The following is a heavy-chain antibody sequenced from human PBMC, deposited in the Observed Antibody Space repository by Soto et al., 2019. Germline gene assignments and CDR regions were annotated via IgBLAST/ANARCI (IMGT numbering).Heavy chain of an antibody. CDR2: ISGSGANT. D-gene: IGHD6-19*01. V-gene: IGHV3-23*01. J-gene: IGHJ3*02. Sequence: EVQVLESGGGLVQPGGSLRLSCAASGFTFTDYAMNWVRQAPGKGLEWVSTISGSGANTYYADSVRGRFTISRDNSKNTLSLQMSSLRAEDTAVHHCAKDGKHSNGWWAAFEIWGQGTVVTVS. CDR1: GFTFTDYA. CDR3: AKDGKHSNGWWAAFEI.